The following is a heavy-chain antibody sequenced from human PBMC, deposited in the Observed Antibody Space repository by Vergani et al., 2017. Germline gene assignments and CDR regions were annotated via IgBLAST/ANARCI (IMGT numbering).Heavy chain of an antibody. CDR1: GFSIDNGYY. CDR3: ARRSGIVYDIFSGTQYFFDC. D-gene: IGHD3-9*01. Sequence: QVQLQESGPGLVKPSETLSLTCAVSGFSIDNGYYWDWIRPPPGKGLEWIGSIYRTGRTHFNPSLKSRVTISVDTSNNHFSLRLNSLTAADPAVYYCARRSGIVYDIFSGTQYFFDCWGQGTLVTVSS. J-gene: IGHJ4*02. V-gene: IGHV4-38-2*01. CDR2: IYRTGRT.